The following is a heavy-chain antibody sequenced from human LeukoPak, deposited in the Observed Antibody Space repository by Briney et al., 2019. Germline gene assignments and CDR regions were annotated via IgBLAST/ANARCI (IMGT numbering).Heavy chain of an antibody. Sequence: SGESLRLSCAASGFTFTSYWMSWVRQAPGKGLEWVANIKQDGSEKYYVDSVKGRFTISRDNAKNSLYLQMNSLRAEDTALYYCARIGGYCYGPGYWGQGTLVTVSS. D-gene: IGHD5-18*01. CDR1: GFTFTSYW. J-gene: IGHJ4*02. V-gene: IGHV3-7*05. CDR2: IKQDGSEK. CDR3: ARIGGYCYGPGY.